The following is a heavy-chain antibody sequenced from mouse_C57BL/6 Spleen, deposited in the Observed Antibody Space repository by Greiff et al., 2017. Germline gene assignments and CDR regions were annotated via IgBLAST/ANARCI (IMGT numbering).Heavy chain of an antibody. V-gene: IGHV1-61*01. CDR1: GYTFTSYW. J-gene: IGHJ4*01. CDR2: IYPSDSET. Sequence: QVQLQQPGAELVRPGSSVKLSCKASGYTFTSYWMDWVKQRPGQGLEWIGNIYPSDSETHYNQKFKDKATLTVDKSSTTAYMQLSSLTSEDSAVYICARGSSFYAMDYWGQGTSGTVSS. CDR3: ARGSSFYAMDY.